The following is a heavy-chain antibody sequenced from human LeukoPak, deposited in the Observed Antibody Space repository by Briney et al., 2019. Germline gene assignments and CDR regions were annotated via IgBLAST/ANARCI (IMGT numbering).Heavy chain of an antibody. CDR3: MRGKSSGDCIDY. Sequence: GGSLTLSCAVSGLIFNTYSMNWVRQAPGKGLEWVSYISSGSSTIYYADSVKGRFTISRDNAKHSLYLQMNSLRAEDTAVYYCMRGKSSGDCIDYWGQGTLVTVSS. J-gene: IGHJ4*02. CDR1: GLIFNTYS. D-gene: IGHD2-21*02. V-gene: IGHV3-48*04. CDR2: ISSGSSTI.